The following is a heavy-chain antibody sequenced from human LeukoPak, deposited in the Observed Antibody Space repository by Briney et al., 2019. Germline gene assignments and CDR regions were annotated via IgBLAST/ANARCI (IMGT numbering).Heavy chain of an antibody. CDR1: GFTFSSYA. J-gene: IGHJ4*02. CDR2: ISYDGGNK. D-gene: IGHD3-22*01. V-gene: IGHV3-30-3*01. Sequence: GRSLRLSCAASGFTFSSYAMHWVRQAPGKGLEWVAVISYDGGNKYYADSVKGRFTISRDNSKNTLYLQMNSLRAEDTAVYYCARLYYDSSGDNYWGQGTLVTVSS. CDR3: ARLYYDSSGDNY.